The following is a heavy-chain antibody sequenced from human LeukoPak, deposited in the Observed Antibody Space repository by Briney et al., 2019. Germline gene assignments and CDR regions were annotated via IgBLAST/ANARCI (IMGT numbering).Heavy chain of an antibody. CDR1: GFTFSNYN. Sequence: GGSQRLSCGASGFTFSNYNMNWVRQAPGEGLEWVSSINSRSTYIFYADSVMGRFTISRDNAKNSLFLQMNSLRAEDTAVYYCARDETNGFDSWGQGTLVTVSS. CDR2: INSRSTYI. D-gene: IGHD1-14*01. CDR3: ARDETNGFDS. J-gene: IGHJ5*01. V-gene: IGHV3-21*01.